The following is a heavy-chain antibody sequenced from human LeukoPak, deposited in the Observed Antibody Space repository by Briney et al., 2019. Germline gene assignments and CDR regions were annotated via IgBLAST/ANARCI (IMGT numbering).Heavy chain of an antibody. D-gene: IGHD3-22*01. J-gene: IGHJ4*02. CDR1: GYTFTSYD. V-gene: IGHV1-8*01. Sequence: ASVKVSCKASGYTFTSYDINWVRQATGQGLEWMGWMNPNSGNTGYAQKFQGRVTMTRNTSISTAYMELSSLRSEDTAVYYCARGSTMIVVVPPDYWGQGTLVTVSS. CDR3: ARGSTMIVVVPPDY. CDR2: MNPNSGNT.